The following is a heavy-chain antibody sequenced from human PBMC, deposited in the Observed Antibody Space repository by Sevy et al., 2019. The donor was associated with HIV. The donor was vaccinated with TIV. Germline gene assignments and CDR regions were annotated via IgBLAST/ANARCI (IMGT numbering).Heavy chain of an antibody. Sequence: GGSLRLSCAASGFTFSTYSMTWVRQAPRKGLEWVSAISDTGTSTYYTDSVEGRFTISRDNSKRTLFLQMNSLRAEDTALYYCAKFAGDFPHFDFWGLGTLVTVSS. J-gene: IGHJ4*02. CDR3: AKFAGDFPHFDF. V-gene: IGHV3-23*01. CDR1: GFTFSTYS. D-gene: IGHD7-27*01. CDR2: ISDTGTST.